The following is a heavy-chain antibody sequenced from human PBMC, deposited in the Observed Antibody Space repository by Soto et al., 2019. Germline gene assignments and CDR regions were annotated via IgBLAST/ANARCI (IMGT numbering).Heavy chain of an antibody. CDR1: GGSISSYY. D-gene: IGHD1-26*01. V-gene: IGHV4-59*01. CDR3: ARTPYSGTYLCYFVY. J-gene: IGHJ4*02. CDR2: IYYSGST. Sequence: SETLSLTCSVSGGSISSYYWSWIRQPPGKGLEWIGYIYYSGSTNYNPSLKSRVTISVDTSKNQFSLKLSSVTAADTAVYYCARTPYSGTYLCYFVYWGQGTLVTVSS.